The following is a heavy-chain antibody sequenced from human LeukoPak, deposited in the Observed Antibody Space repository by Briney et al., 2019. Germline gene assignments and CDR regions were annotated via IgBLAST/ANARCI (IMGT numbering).Heavy chain of an antibody. CDR2: ISSSGNII. J-gene: IGHJ4*02. CDR1: GFTFSDYY. D-gene: IGHD1-14*01. V-gene: IGHV3-11*01. Sequence: PGGSLRLSCAASGFTFSDYYMSWIRQAPGKGLEWVSSISSSGNIIYYADSVKGRFTISRDNAKNSLYLQMDSLRAEDTAVYYCGRGRYKRMGIESWGEGELVTVSS. CDR3: GRGRYKRMGIES.